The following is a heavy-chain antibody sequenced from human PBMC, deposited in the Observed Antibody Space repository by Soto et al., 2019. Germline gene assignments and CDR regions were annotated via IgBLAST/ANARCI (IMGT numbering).Heavy chain of an antibody. Sequence: EASVKVSCKASGYTFTSYYMHWVRQAPGQGLEWMGIINPSGGSTSYAQKFQGRVTMTRDTSTSTVYMELSSLRSEDTAVYYCARDQGDCSSTSCYYYYYLGRDVWGKGTRVTFS. D-gene: IGHD2-2*01. J-gene: IGHJ6*04. V-gene: IGHV1-46*01. CDR1: GYTFTSYY. CDR2: INPSGGST. CDR3: ARDQGDCSSTSCYYYYYLGRDV.